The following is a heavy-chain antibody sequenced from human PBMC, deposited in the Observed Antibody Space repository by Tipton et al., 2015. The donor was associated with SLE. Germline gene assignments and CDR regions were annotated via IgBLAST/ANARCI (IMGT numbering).Heavy chain of an antibody. V-gene: IGHV4-34*01. CDR1: GASINTFY. Sequence: TLSLTCAVSGASINTFYWNWIRQSPGKGLEWIGEINHSGSTNYNPSLKSRVTISVDTSKNQFSLKLSSVTAADTAVYYCAREASYCGGDCYPSWFDPWGQGTLVTVSS. D-gene: IGHD2-21*01. CDR2: INHSGST. J-gene: IGHJ5*02. CDR3: AREASYCGGDCYPSWFDP.